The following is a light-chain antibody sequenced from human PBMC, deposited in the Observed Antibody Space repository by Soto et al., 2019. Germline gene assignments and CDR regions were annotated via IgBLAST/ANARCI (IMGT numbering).Light chain of an antibody. V-gene: IGKV3-20*01. J-gene: IGKJ1*01. CDR2: GAS. Sequence: TVLTQSPGTLSLSPGERTTLSCRASQSISRYLAWHQQKPGQGPRLLIYGASSRATGTPDRFSGSGSGTDFTLTINRLEPEDFALYYCQQYGSSPPTFGQGTKV. CDR3: QQYGSSPPT. CDR1: QSISRY.